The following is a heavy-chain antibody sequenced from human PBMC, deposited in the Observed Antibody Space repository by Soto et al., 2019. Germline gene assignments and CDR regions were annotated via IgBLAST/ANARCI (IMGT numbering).Heavy chain of an antibody. CDR3: ARSGYSYGPNPLLY. V-gene: IGHV4-31*03. CDR1: GGSISSGGYY. CDR2: IYYSGST. D-gene: IGHD5-18*01. Sequence: QVQLQESGPGLVKPSQTLSLTCTVSGGSISSGGYYWSWIRQHPGKGLEWIGYIYYSGSTYYNPYLKARVTIPVDTSKNQFSLKLSPVTAADTAVYYCARSGYSYGPNPLLYWGQGTLVTVSS. J-gene: IGHJ4*02.